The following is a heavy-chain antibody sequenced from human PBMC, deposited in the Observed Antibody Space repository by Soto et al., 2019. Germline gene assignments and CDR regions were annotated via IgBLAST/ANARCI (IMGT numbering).Heavy chain of an antibody. D-gene: IGHD3-22*01. V-gene: IGHV3-30-3*01. Sequence: QVQLVESGGGVVQPGRSLRLSCAASGFTFSSYAMHWVRQATGKGLEWVAVISYDGSNKYYADSVKGRFTISRDNSKNTLYLQMNSLRAEDTAVYYCASPGGIVVVIYYGMDVWGQGTTVTVSS. J-gene: IGHJ6*02. CDR2: ISYDGSNK. CDR3: ASPGGIVVVIYYGMDV. CDR1: GFTFSSYA.